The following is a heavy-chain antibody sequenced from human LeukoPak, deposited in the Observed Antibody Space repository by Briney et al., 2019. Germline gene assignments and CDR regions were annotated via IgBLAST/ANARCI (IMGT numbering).Heavy chain of an antibody. D-gene: IGHD5-24*01. CDR3: ARNRDGYNYFWFDP. V-gene: IGHV1-69*13. CDR2: IIPIFGTA. Sequence: SVKVSCKXSGGTFSSDAISWVRQAPGQGLEWMGGIIPIFGTANYAQKFQGRVTITADESTSTAYMELSSLRSEDTAVYYCARNRDGYNYFWFDPWGQGTLVTVSS. CDR1: GGTFSSDA. J-gene: IGHJ5*02.